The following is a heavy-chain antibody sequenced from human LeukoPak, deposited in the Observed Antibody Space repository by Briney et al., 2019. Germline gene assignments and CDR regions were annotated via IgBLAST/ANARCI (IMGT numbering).Heavy chain of an antibody. CDR2: INPNSGGT. CDR1: GYIFTGYF. J-gene: IGHJ4*02. CDR3: ARKSAARSTSEFDC. Sequence: ASVKVSCKVSGYIFTGYFLHWVRQAPGQGLERMGWINPNSGGTNYAQKFQGRVTMTSDTSISTAYMELSSLRSDDTAVYYCARKSAARSTSEFDCWGQGTLVTVSS. D-gene: IGHD2-2*01. V-gene: IGHV1-2*02.